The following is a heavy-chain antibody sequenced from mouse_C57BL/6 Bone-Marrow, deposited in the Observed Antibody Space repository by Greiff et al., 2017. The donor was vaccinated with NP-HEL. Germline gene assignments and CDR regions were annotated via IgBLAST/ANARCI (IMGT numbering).Heavy chain of an antibody. CDR2: IDPSDSET. CDR3: AREEDYYGHTWFAY. V-gene: IGHV1-52*01. Sequence: QVQLQQPGAELVRPGSSVKLSCKASGYTFTSYWMHWVKQRPIQGLEWIGNIDPSDSETHYNQKFKDKATLTVDKSSSTAYMQLSSLTSEDSAVYYGAREEDYYGHTWFAYWGQGTLVTVSA. D-gene: IGHD1-1*01. CDR1: GYTFTSYW. J-gene: IGHJ3*01.